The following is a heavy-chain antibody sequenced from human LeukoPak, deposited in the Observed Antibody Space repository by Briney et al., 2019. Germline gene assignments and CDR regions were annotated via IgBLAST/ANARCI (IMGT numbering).Heavy chain of an antibody. CDR3: ARGLGQWELEGGVDY. CDR2: MNPNSGNT. J-gene: IGHJ4*02. D-gene: IGHD1-26*01. V-gene: IGHV1-8*03. Sequence: ASVKVSCKASGYTFTSYGISWVRQATGQGLEWMGWMNPNSGNTGYAQKFQGRVTITRNTSISTAYMELSSLRSEDTAVYYCARGLGQWELEGGVDYWGQGTLVTVSS. CDR1: GYTFTSYG.